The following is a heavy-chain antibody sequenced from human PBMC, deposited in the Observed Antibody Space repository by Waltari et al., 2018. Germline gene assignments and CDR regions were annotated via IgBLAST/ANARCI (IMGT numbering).Heavy chain of an antibody. CDR3: ATAPDAFQIIN. J-gene: IGHJ4*02. V-gene: IGHV1-2*02. Sequence: QVQLVQSGAEVKKPGASVKVSCKTSGYTFTGYYMCWVRQAPGQGLEWMGWSNPYSGGTAYAQKFQGRVTLTGDTSISTAYMELNRLISDDSAMYYCATAPDAFQIINWGQGTLVTVSS. CDR2: SNPYSGGT. CDR1: GYTFTGYY. D-gene: IGHD2-2*01.